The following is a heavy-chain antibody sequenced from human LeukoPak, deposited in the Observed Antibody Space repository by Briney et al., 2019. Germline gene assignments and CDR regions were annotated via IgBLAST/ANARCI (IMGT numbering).Heavy chain of an antibody. D-gene: IGHD6-13*01. Sequence: SVKVSCKASGGTFSSYAISWVRQAPGQGLEWMEGIIPIFGTANYAQKFQGRVTITADESTSTAYMELSSLRSEDTAVYYCARDLSSSSFNWFDPWGQGTLVTVSS. CDR3: ARDLSSSSFNWFDP. J-gene: IGHJ5*02. CDR2: IIPIFGTA. V-gene: IGHV1-69*13. CDR1: GGTFSSYA.